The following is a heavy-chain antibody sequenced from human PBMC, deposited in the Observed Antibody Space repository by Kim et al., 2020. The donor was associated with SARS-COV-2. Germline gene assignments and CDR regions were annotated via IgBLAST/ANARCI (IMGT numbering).Heavy chain of an antibody. CDR2: IYYSGST. D-gene: IGHD3-10*01. V-gene: IGHV4-59*01. J-gene: IGHJ6*02. CDR1: GGSISSYY. Sequence: SETLSLTCTVSGGSISSYYWSWIRQPPGKGLEWIGYIYYSGSTNYNPSLKSRVTISVDTSKNQFSLKLSSVTAADTAVYYCARVPVAYYGSGSYYGYYYYGMDVWGQGTTVTVSS. CDR3: ARVPVAYYGSGSYYGYYYYGMDV.